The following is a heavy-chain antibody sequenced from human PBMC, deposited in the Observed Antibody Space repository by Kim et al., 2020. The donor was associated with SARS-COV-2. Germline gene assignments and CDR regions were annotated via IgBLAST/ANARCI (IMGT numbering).Heavy chain of an antibody. CDR1: GGSNSSGGYD. Sequence: SGGSNSSGGYDWSWNRQHPGKSLEWIGYIYYSGSTYYNPSLKSRVTISVDTSKNQFSLKLSSVTAADTAVYYCARVEGAWFDPWGQGTLVTVSS. V-gene: IGHV4-31*02. J-gene: IGHJ5*02. CDR2: IYYSGST. CDR3: ARVEGAWFDP.